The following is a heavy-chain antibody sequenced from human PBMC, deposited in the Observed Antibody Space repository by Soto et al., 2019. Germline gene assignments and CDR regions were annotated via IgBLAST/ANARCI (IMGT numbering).Heavy chain of an antibody. D-gene: IGHD2-2*01. CDR3: ARDLGKGANRSSTSCTYYYYYYYMDV. Sequence: GGSLRLSCAASGFTFSSYWMHWVRQAPGKGLVWVSRINSDGSSTSYADSVKGRFTISRDNAKNTLYLQMNSLRAEDTAVYYCARDLGKGANRSSTSCTYYYYYYYMDVWGKGTTVTVSS. CDR2: INSDGSST. V-gene: IGHV3-74*01. CDR1: GFTFSSYW. J-gene: IGHJ6*03.